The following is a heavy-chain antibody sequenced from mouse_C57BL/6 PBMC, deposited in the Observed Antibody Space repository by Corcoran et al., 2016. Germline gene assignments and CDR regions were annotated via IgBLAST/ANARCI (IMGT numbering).Heavy chain of an antibody. CDR1: GYTFTDYN. CDR3: ARESYDGYPAWFAY. V-gene: IGHV1-18*01. Sequence: EVQLQQSGPELVKPGASVKIPCKASGYTFTDYNMDWVKQSHGKSLEWIGDINPNNGGTIYNQKFKGKATLTVDKSSSTAYMELRSLTSEDTAVYYCARESYDGYPAWFAYCGQGTLVTVSA. J-gene: IGHJ3*01. D-gene: IGHD2-3*01. CDR2: INPNNGGT.